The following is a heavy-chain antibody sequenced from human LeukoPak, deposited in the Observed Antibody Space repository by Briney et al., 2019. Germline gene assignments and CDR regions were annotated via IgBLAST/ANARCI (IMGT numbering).Heavy chain of an antibody. CDR2: INSDESNT. CDR3: GRGGNGIDI. V-gene: IGHV3-74*01. CDR1: GFTFSHYL. Sequence: HSGGSLRLSCAASGFTFSHYLMPWVRHAPGKGLVWVSRINSDESNTNSYADSVKGRFIISIDNAKNTLYLQMNSLRAEDTAVYFCGRGGNGIDIWGQGTTVIVSS. J-gene: IGHJ3*02. D-gene: IGHD2-8*01.